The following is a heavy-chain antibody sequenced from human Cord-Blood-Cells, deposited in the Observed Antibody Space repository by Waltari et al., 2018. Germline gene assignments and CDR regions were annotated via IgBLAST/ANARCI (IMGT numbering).Heavy chain of an antibody. CDR1: GGSFSGYY. Sequence: QVQLQQWGAGLLKPSETLSLTCAVYGGSFSGYYWSWIRQPPGKGLEWIGEINHSGRTNYNPSLKSRVTISVDTSKNQFSLKLSSVTAADTAVYYCARALYYYDSSGPLDYWGQGTLVTVSS. V-gene: IGHV4-34*01. CDR3: ARALYYYDSSGPLDY. D-gene: IGHD3-22*01. J-gene: IGHJ4*02. CDR2: INHSGRT.